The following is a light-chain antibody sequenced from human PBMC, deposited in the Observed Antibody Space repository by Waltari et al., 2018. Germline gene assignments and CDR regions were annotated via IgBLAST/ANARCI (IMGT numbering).Light chain of an antibody. Sequence: QSVLTQPPSVSGAPGQMVTISCTGSSSNIGAGYDVHWYQQLPGTAPKLLIYDNSNRPSGVPDRFSGSKSGTSASLAITGLQAEDEADYYCQSYDSSLSRVFGTGTKVIVL. CDR2: DNS. CDR1: SSNIGAGYD. V-gene: IGLV1-40*01. J-gene: IGLJ1*01. CDR3: QSYDSSLSRV.